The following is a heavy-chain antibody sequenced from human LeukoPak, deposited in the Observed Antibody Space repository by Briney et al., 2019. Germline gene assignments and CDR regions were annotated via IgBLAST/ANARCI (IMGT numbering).Heavy chain of an antibody. J-gene: IGHJ4*02. Sequence: PGGSLRLSCAASGFTFSSSAMTWVRQAPGKGLEWVSGIGGGGTGTHYADSVKGRFTVSRDNSRNTLYLQMNSLRAEDTALYYCARVIGRDGYNYEFDYWGQGTLVTVSS. D-gene: IGHD5-24*01. CDR2: IGGGGTGT. CDR3: ARVIGRDGYNYEFDY. V-gene: IGHV3-23*01. CDR1: GFTFSSSA.